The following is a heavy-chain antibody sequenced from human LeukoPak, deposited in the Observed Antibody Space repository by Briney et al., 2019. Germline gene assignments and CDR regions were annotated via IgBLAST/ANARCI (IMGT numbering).Heavy chain of an antibody. CDR1: GFTFSSYW. CDR3: AGEGRALLPDLYYFDY. V-gene: IGHV3-7*01. CDR2: IKQDGSEK. Sequence: GGSLRLSCAASGFTFSSYWMSWVRQAPGKGLEWVANIKQDGSEKYYVDSVKGRFTISRDNAKNSLYLQMNSLRAEDTAVYYCAGEGRALLPDLYYFDYWGQGTLVTVSS. D-gene: IGHD3-22*01. J-gene: IGHJ4*02.